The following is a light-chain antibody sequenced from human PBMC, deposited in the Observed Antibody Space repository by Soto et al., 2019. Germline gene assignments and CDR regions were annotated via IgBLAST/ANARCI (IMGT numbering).Light chain of an antibody. V-gene: IGKV3D-20*02. CDR3: QQRSNWPPALT. J-gene: IGKJ4*01. CDR1: QSIDNNY. CDR2: GAS. Sequence: EIVLTHSPGTLSLSPGERATLSCRASQSIDNNYLAWYQQKPGQAPRLVIYGASTRATGIPDRFSASGSGTDFTLTISRLEPEDFAVYYCQQRSNWPPALTFGGGTKVDIK.